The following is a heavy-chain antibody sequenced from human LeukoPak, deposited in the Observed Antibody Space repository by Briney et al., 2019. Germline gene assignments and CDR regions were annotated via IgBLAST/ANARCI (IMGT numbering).Heavy chain of an antibody. D-gene: IGHD6-13*01. V-gene: IGHV3-21*01. CDR1: GFTFSSYS. J-gene: IGHJ6*03. CDR3: ARAARGGSWYVGYYMDV. Sequence: GGSLRLSCAASGFTFSSYSMNWVRQAPGKGLEWVSSISSSSSYIYYADSVKGRFTISRDNAKNSLYLQMNSLRAEDTAVYYCARAARGGSWYVGYYMDVWGKGTTVTISS. CDR2: ISSSSSYI.